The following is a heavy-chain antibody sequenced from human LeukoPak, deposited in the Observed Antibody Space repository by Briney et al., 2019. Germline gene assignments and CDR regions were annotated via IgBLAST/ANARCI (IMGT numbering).Heavy chain of an antibody. CDR1: GFSISSGYS. V-gene: IGHV4-38-2*02. CDR3: ARNKYYYGSGNYGVPNWFDP. Sequence: SETLSLTCTVSGFSISSGYSWGWIRQPPGKGLEWIGNIYHTESTNYNPSLKSRVTISVDTSKNQFSLKLSSVTAADTAVYYCARNKYYYGSGNYGVPNWFDPWGQGTLVTVSS. D-gene: IGHD3-10*01. CDR2: IYHTEST. J-gene: IGHJ5*02.